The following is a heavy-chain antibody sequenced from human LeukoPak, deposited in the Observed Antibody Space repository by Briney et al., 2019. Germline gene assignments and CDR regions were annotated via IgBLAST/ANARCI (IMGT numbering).Heavy chain of an antibody. CDR3: ASPGGEREGGFDY. CDR1: GFTFSNYW. Sequence: GGSLRLSCAASGFTFSNYWMSWVRQAPGKGLEWVANIKKDGSEKYYVDSVKGRFTISRDNAKNSLYLQMNSLRAEDTAVYYCASPGGEREGGFDYWGQGTLVTVSS. J-gene: IGHJ4*02. D-gene: IGHD1-1*01. CDR2: IKKDGSEK. V-gene: IGHV3-7*01.